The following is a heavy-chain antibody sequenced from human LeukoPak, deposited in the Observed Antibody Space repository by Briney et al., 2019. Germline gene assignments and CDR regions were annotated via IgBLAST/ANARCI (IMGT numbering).Heavy chain of an antibody. CDR2: FYYSGST. CDR3: ARAGGADRYYFDY. V-gene: IGHV4-39*07. J-gene: IGHJ4*02. CDR1: GGSISSSSHY. D-gene: IGHD3-16*01. Sequence: SETLSLTCTVSGGSISSSSHYWGWIHQPPGKGLEWIGSFYYSGSTYYNPSLKSRVSISVDTSKNQFSLKLSSVTAADTAVYYCARAGGADRYYFDYWGQGTLVTVSS.